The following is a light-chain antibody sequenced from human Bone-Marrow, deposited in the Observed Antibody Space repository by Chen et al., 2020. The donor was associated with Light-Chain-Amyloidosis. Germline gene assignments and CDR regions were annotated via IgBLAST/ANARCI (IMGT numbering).Light chain of an antibody. Sequence: YVLTEPSSVSVSPAQTATIACGGNNIGSTSVHWYQQTPVQAPLLVVYDDSDRPSGIPERLSGSNSGNTATLPISRVEAGDEAVYYCQVWDRSSDRPVFGGGTKLTVL. V-gene: IGLV3-21*02. CDR3: QVWDRSSDRPV. CDR1: NIGSTS. CDR2: DDS. J-gene: IGLJ3*02.